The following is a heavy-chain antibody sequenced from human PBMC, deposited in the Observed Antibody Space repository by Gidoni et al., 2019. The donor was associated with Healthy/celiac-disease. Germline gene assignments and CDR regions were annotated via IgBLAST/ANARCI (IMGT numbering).Heavy chain of an antibody. CDR2: ISGSGGST. J-gene: IGHJ4*02. Sequence: EVQLLESGGGLVQPGGSLRLSCAASGFTFSSYAMSWVRQAPGKGLEWVSAISGSGGSTYYADSVKGRFTISRDNSKNTLYLQMNSLRAEDTAVYYCAKDQAYYDILTGYYGLDYWGQGTLVTVSS. D-gene: IGHD3-9*01. CDR1: GFTFSSYA. CDR3: AKDQAYYDILTGYYGLDY. V-gene: IGHV3-23*01.